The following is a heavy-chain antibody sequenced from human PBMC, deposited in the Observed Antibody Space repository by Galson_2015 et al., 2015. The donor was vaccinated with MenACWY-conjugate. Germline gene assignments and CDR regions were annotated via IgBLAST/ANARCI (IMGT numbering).Heavy chain of an antibody. J-gene: IGHJ4*02. Sequence: TLSLTCTVSGGSIRSGAHYWSWIRQHPGTGLEWIGYIYYSGSTYYNPSLKSRVTISVDTSKNQFSLKLSSVTAADTAVYYCARLLQTYSGYAQYYFDYWGQGTLVTVSS. CDR1: GGSIRSGAHY. V-gene: IGHV4-31*03. CDR2: IYYSGST. D-gene: IGHD5-12*01. CDR3: ARLLQTYSGYAQYYFDY.